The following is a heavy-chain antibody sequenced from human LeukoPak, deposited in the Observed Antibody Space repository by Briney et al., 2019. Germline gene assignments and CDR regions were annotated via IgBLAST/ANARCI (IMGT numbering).Heavy chain of an antibody. CDR3: ARLVTPAGYCSGGSCYHYYYYMDV. CDR2: INHSGST. V-gene: IGHV4-34*01. Sequence: SETLSLTCAVYGGSFSGYYWSWIRQPPGKGLEWIGEINHSGSTNYNPSLKSRVTISVDTSKNQFSLKLSSVTAADTAVYYCARLVTPAGYCSGGSCYHYYYYMDVWGKGTTVTISS. J-gene: IGHJ6*03. CDR1: GGSFSGYY. D-gene: IGHD2-15*01.